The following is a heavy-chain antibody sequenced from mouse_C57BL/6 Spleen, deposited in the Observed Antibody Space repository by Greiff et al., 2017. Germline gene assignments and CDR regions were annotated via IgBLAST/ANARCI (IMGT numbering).Heavy chain of an antibody. V-gene: IGHV1-55*01. Sequence: VQLQQPGAELVKPGASVKMSCKASGYTFTSYWITWVKPRPGQGLEWIGDIYPGSGSTNYNEKFKSKATLTVDTSSSTAYMQLSSLTSEDSAVYYCARNREDGYYVRYFDVWGTGTTVTVSS. J-gene: IGHJ1*03. CDR2: IYPGSGST. CDR3: ARNREDGYYVRYFDV. CDR1: GYTFTSYW. D-gene: IGHD2-3*01.